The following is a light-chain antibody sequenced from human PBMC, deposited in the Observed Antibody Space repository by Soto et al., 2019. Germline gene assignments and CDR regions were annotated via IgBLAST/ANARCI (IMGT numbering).Light chain of an antibody. Sequence: EIVLTQSPGTLSLSPGERATLSCRASQSVSSNHIAWYQQEPGQAPRILIYGASSRATGIPDRFSGSGSGTDFTLTISRLEPEDFAVYFCHHFGSSPQTFGHGTKVDIK. J-gene: IGKJ1*01. CDR3: HHFGSSPQT. CDR2: GAS. CDR1: QSVSSNH. V-gene: IGKV3-20*01.